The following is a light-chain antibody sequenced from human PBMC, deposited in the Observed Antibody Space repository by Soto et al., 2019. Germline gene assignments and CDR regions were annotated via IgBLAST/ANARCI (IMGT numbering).Light chain of an antibody. Sequence: EIVMTQSPGILSLSPGERATLSCRASQSVSSYLAWYQQKPGQAPRLLIYDTSKRATGIPARFSGSGSGTDFTLTISSLEPEDFAVYYCQQRSNWPRTFGQGTKVEIK. CDR3: QQRSNWPRT. J-gene: IGKJ1*01. CDR1: QSVSSY. CDR2: DTS. V-gene: IGKV3-11*01.